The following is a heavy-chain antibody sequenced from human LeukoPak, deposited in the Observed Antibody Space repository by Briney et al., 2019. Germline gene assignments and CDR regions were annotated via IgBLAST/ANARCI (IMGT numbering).Heavy chain of an antibody. D-gene: IGHD6-19*01. CDR2: IIPLFGIP. CDR1: GGTFSTYA. J-gene: IGHJ3*02. CDR3: ARDLDSSGWEGAFDI. Sequence: SVKVSCKASGGTFSTYAISWVRQAPGQGLEWMGGIIPLFGIPNYAQKFQGRVTITTDESTSTAYMELSRLRSDDTAVYYCARDLDSSGWEGAFDIWGQGTMVTVSS. V-gene: IGHV1-69*05.